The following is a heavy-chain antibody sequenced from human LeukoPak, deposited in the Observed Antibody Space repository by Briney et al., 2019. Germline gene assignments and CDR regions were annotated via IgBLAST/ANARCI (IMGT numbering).Heavy chain of an antibody. Sequence: VRXAXXKGLEWGASIKQDESEKYYVDSVKGRFTTSRDNAKSSLYLQMNALRGEDTAVYYCARLVGDVTTWDCWGQGTLVTVSS. D-gene: IGHD1-26*01. V-gene: IGHV3-7*03. CDR3: ARLVGDVTTWDC. CDR2: IKQDESEK. J-gene: IGHJ4*02.